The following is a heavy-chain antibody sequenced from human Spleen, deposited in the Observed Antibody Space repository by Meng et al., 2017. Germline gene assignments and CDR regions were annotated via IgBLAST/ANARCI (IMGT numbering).Heavy chain of an antibody. CDR3: ARDEDISAAGKLFGDY. CDR2: INPRGDST. CDR1: GYTFSSYY. V-gene: IGHV1-46*01. Sequence: ASVKVSCKASGYTFSSYYMHWVRQAPGQGLEWMGVINPRGDSTTYAQKFQGRVTMTRDTSTSTVYMEKSSLRSEDTAVYYCARDEDISAAGKLFGDYWGQGTLVTVSS. D-gene: IGHD6-25*01. J-gene: IGHJ4*02.